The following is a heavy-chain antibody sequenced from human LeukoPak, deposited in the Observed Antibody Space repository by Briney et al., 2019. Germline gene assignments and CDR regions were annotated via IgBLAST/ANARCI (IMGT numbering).Heavy chain of an antibody. CDR1: GFTFSSYG. V-gene: IGHV3-74*01. CDR3: ARVTYDYSNLPDY. J-gene: IGHJ4*02. D-gene: IGHD4-11*01. Sequence: PGGSLRLSCAASGFTFSSYGMHWVRQAPGKGLVWVSHMNTDGSSTSYADSVKGRFTISRDNAKNTLYLQMNSLRAEDTAVYYCARVTYDYSNLPDYWGQGTLVTVSS. CDR2: MNTDGSST.